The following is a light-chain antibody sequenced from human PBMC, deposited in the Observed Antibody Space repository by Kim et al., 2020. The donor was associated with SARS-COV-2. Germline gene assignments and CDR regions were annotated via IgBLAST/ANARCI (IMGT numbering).Light chain of an antibody. J-gene: IGLJ3*02. V-gene: IGLV2-14*03. Sequence: QSALTQPASVSGSPGQSITISCTGSSSDIGGARYVSWYQQHPDKAPRLMIYDVYKRPSGVPSRFSASKSGNTASLTISGLLADDEADYYCSSYTSSDTLLFGGGTQLTVL. CDR3: SSYTSSDTLL. CDR2: DVY. CDR1: SSDIGGARY.